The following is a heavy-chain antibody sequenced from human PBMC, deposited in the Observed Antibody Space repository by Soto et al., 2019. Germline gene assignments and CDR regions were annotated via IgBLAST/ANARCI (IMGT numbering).Heavy chain of an antibody. CDR1: RFTSGRYR. Sequence: GGSLRRRCSASRFTSGRYRMNWVRQASGSGLEWVSSISSSSSYIYYADSVKGRFTISRDNAKNSLYLQMNSLRAEDTAVYYCARDPSTMVRGVIMKAFDYWGQGTLVTASS. J-gene: IGHJ4*02. CDR3: ARDPSTMVRGVIMKAFDY. CDR2: ISSSSSYI. D-gene: IGHD3-10*01. V-gene: IGHV3-21*01.